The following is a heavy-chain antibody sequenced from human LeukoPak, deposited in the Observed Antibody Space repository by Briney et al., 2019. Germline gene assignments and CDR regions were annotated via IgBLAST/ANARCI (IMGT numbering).Heavy chain of an antibody. V-gene: IGHV4-59*01. Sequence: SETLSLTCTVSGGSISSYYWSWIRQPPGEGLERIGYIYYSGSTNYNPSLKSRVTISVDTSKNKFSLKLRSVTAADTAVYYCARGGSGYYTSDDFDIWGQGTMVTVSS. CDR3: ARGGSGYYTSDDFDI. CDR1: GGSISSYY. D-gene: IGHD3-22*01. CDR2: IYYSGST. J-gene: IGHJ3*02.